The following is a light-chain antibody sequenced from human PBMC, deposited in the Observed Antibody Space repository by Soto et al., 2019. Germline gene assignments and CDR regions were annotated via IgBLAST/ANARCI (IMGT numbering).Light chain of an antibody. J-gene: IGKJ1*01. CDR3: QQYNSYRA. CDR2: KAS. Sequence: DIQMTQSPSSLSASLGDRVTITCRASQSIDTWLAWHQQKPGKAPKLLISKASNLESGVPSRFSGSGSGTEFTLTISSLQPDDFATYYCQQYNSYRAFGQGTKVEIK. V-gene: IGKV1-5*03. CDR1: QSIDTW.